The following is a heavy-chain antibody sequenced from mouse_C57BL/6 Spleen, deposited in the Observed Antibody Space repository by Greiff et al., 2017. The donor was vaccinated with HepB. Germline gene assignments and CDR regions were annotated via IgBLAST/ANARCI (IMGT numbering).Heavy chain of an antibody. CDR3: ASNYGSSTEAMDY. CDR2: IDTSDSYT. V-gene: IGHV1-69*01. CDR1: GYTFTSYW. D-gene: IGHD1-1*01. J-gene: IGHJ4*01. Sequence: QVQLQQPGAELVMPGASVKLSCKASGYTFTSYWMHWVKQRPGQGLEWIGEIDTSDSYTNYNQKFKGKSTLTVDKSSSTAYMQLSSLTSEDSAVYYCASNYGSSTEAMDYWGQGTSVTVSS.